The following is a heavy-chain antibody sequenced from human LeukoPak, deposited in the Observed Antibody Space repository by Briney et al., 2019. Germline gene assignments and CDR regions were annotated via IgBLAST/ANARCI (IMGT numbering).Heavy chain of an antibody. J-gene: IGHJ4*02. Sequence: GGSLRLSCAASGFTVSSNYMSWVRQAPGKGLEWVSVIYSGGSTYYADSVKGRFTISRDNSKNTLYLQMNSLRAEDTAVCYCASLYSSGWYSNYWGQGTLVTVSS. V-gene: IGHV3-53*01. CDR2: IYSGGST. CDR3: ASLYSSGWYSNY. D-gene: IGHD6-19*01. CDR1: GFTVSSNY.